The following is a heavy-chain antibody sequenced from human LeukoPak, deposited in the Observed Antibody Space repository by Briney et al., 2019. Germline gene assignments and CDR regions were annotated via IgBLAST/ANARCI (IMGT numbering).Heavy chain of an antibody. D-gene: IGHD3-10*01. Sequence: ASVKVSCKASGYTFTGNYMHWVRQAPGQGLEWMGWVNPKSGSTNYAQKFQGRVTMTRDTSISTAYVELSRLISDDTAVYYCARVKGALWLTYYYYMDVWGKGTTVTVSS. CDR3: ARVKGALWLTYYYYMDV. CDR2: VNPKSGST. CDR1: GYTFTGNY. J-gene: IGHJ6*03. V-gene: IGHV1-2*02.